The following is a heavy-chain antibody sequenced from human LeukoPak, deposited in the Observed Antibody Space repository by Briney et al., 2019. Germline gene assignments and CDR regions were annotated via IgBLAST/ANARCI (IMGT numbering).Heavy chain of an antibody. D-gene: IGHD2-8*01. Sequence: GGSLRLSCAASGFTSSTYAMAWVRQAPGKGLEWVSSVSDGGSDTYYADSVKGRFTISRDNSRNTLFLQMHSLRAEDTAAYYCVKRPSESCTSGGCYFDSWGQGTLVTVSS. CDR2: VSDGGSDT. V-gene: IGHV3-23*01. CDR1: GFTSSTYA. CDR3: VKRPSESCTSGGCYFDS. J-gene: IGHJ4*02.